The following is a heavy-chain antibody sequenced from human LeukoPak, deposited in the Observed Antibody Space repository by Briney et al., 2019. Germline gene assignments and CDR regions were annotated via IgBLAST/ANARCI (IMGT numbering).Heavy chain of an antibody. CDR2: VYHDGSA. V-gene: IGHV4/OR15-8*01. D-gene: IGHD1-14*01. J-gene: IGHJ4*01. CDR1: GASIESHSW. CDR3: AYNRNFALDN. Sequence: SETLSLTCAVSGASIESHSWRSWVRQPPGKGLEWIGEVYHDGSANYKPSLKSRVTISADTSRNHFSLKLTSVTAADTAVYYCAYNRNFALDNWGRGTLVTVSS.